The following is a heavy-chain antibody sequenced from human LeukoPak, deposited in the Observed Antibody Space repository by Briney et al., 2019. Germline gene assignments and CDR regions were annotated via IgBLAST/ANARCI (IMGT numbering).Heavy chain of an antibody. CDR3: ARAATDGDSYGPFDY. V-gene: IGHV3-30*01. J-gene: IGHJ4*02. Sequence: GGSLRLSCAASGFTFSSYAMHWVRQAPGKGLEWVAVKSYDGSNKYYADSVKGRFTISRDNSKNTLYLQMNSLRAEDTAVYYCARAATDGDSYGPFDYWGQGTLVTVSS. CDR2: KSYDGSNK. D-gene: IGHD5-18*01. CDR1: GFTFSSYA.